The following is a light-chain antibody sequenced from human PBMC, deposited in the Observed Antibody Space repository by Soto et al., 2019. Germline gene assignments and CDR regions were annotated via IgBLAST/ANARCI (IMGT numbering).Light chain of an antibody. CDR2: GDI. CDR1: SSNIGAGYD. V-gene: IGLV1-40*01. CDR3: QSYDSSLSGLGVV. Sequence: QAVVTQPPSVSGAPGQRVTISCTGSSSNIGAGYDVHWYQQLPGTAPKLLIYGDINRPSGVPGRFSGSRSGTSASLAITGLQAEDEADYYCQSYDSSLSGLGVVFGGGTKLTVL. J-gene: IGLJ2*01.